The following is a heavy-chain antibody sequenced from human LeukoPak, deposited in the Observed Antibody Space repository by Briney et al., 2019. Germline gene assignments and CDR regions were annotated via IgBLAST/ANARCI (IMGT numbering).Heavy chain of an antibody. CDR1: GFTFNNAW. CDR3: TSGASLGYYDSSGYYEGIDY. J-gene: IGHJ4*02. V-gene: IGHV3-15*01. D-gene: IGHD3-22*01. Sequence: GGSLRLSCAASGFTFNNAWMSWVRQAPGKGLEWVGRIKSKTDAGTTDYAAPVKGRFTISRDDSKNTAYLQMNSLKTEDTAVYYCTSGASLGYYDSSGYYEGIDYWGQGTLVTVSS. CDR2: IKSKTDAGTT.